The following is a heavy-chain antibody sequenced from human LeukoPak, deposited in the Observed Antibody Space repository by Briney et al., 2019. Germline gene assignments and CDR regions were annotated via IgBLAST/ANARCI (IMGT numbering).Heavy chain of an antibody. CDR2: SNTYNLNT. CDR1: GYTFTNYG. Sequence: ASVKVSCKASGYTFTNYGISWVRQAPGQGLEWMGWSNTYNLNTHYAQNLQGRVTMTTDTSTTTAYMELRSLRSEDTAVYYCARSFSSSDAFDIWGQGTMVTVSS. J-gene: IGHJ3*02. V-gene: IGHV1-18*01. CDR3: ARSFSSSDAFDI. D-gene: IGHD6-6*01.